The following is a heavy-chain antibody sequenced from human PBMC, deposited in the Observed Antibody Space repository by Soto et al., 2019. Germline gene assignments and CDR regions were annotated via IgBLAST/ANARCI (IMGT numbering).Heavy chain of an antibody. CDR1: GGSISSYY. CDR2: IYYSGST. V-gene: IGHV4-59*12. J-gene: IGHJ6*03. Sequence: SETLSLTCTVSGGSISSYYWSWIRQPPGKGLEWIGYIYYSGSTNYNPSLKSRVTISVDTSKNQFSLKLSSVTAADTAVYYCARRVTTRPYYYYYMDVWGKGTTVTVSS. D-gene: IGHD4-4*01. CDR3: ARRVTTRPYYYYYMDV.